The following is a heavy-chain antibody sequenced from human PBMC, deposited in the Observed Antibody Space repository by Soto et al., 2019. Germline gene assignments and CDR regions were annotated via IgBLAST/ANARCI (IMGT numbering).Heavy chain of an antibody. CDR1: GDTFKNCV. D-gene: IGHD3-10*01. J-gene: IGHJ6*02. V-gene: IGHV1-69*01. CDR3: AAELGFGKLSVV. CDR2: IIPLFGTT. Sequence: QVQVVQSGVEVRRPGSSVKVSCKASGDTFKNCVISWVRQAPGQGLEWMGGIIPLFGTTDFAQRFQGRLTSTTDESKTTAYMELSRLRSEDTATYYWAAELGFGKLSVVWGQGNTVIVSS.